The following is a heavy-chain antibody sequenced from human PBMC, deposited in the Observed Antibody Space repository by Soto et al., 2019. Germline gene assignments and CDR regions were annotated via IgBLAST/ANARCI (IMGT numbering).Heavy chain of an antibody. J-gene: IGHJ2*01. V-gene: IGHV1-18*01. CDR1: GYTFTSYG. Sequence: QVQLVQSGAEVKKPGASVKVSCKASGYTFTSYGISWVRQAPGQGLEWMGWISAYNGNTNYAQKLQGRVTMTTDTSTSIAYMELRSLRAHDTAVYYCARVSMFRGVIRWDFDLWGRGTLVTVSS. D-gene: IGHD3-10*01. CDR2: ISAYNGNT. CDR3: ARVSMFRGVIRWDFDL.